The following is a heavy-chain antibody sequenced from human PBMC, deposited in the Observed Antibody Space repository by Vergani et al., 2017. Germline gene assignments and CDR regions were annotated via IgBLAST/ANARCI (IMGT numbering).Heavy chain of an antibody. D-gene: IGHD6-19*01. CDR2: IYYSGST. Sequence: QLQLQESGPGLVKPSATLSLTCSVSGASIRSSNYYWGWIRQPPGKGLEWIASIYYSGSTYYNPSLKSRVTISVDTSKNQFSLKLSSVTAADTAVYFCARHSTVEWLVKLGWIYPWGQGSLVTVSS. J-gene: IGHJ5*02. V-gene: IGHV4-39*01. CDR3: ARHSTVEWLVKLGWIYP. CDR1: GASIRSSNYY.